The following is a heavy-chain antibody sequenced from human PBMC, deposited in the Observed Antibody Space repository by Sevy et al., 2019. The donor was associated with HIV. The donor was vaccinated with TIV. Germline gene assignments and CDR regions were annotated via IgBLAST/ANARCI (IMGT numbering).Heavy chain of an antibody. CDR1: GFTFSTYS. CDR3: ARDYNSGWRKFNLFDP. D-gene: IGHD6-19*01. Sequence: GGSLRLSCAASGFTFSTYSMNWVRQAPGKGLEWVSSISSTSSYIDYAYSVKGRFTISRDNAKNSLYLQMNNLRAEDTAVYYCARDYNSGWRKFNLFDPLGQRTLVTVSS. V-gene: IGHV3-21*01. J-gene: IGHJ5*02. CDR2: ISSTSSYI.